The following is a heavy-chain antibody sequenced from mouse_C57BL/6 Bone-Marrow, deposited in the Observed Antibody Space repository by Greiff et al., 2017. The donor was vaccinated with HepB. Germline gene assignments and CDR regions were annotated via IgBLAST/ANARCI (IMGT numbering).Heavy chain of an antibody. Sequence: VQLQQSGAELVKPGASVKLSCKASGYTFTSYWMHWVKQRPGQGLEWIGMIHPNSGSTNYNEKFKSKATLTVDKSSSTAYMQLSSLTSEDSAVYYCARSRYYGSSPAWFAYWGQGTLVTVSA. V-gene: IGHV1-64*01. J-gene: IGHJ3*01. CDR1: GYTFTSYW. D-gene: IGHD1-1*01. CDR3: ARSRYYGSSPAWFAY. CDR2: IHPNSGST.